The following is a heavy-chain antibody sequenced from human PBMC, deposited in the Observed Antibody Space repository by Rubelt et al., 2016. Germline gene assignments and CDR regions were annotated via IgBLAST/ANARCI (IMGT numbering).Heavy chain of an antibody. Sequence: QVQLQQWGAGLLKPSETLSLTCAVYGGSFSGYYWSWIRQPPGKGLEWIGESHHSGSPNSNPSLKSRVPISVDTSKNQFSLKLSSVSAADTTVYYCARGLARAAAARRRLWFDPWGQGTLVTVSS. D-gene: IGHD6-13*01. CDR3: ARGLARAAAARRRLWFDP. CDR1: GGSFSGYY. J-gene: IGHJ5*02. V-gene: IGHV4-34*01. CDR2: SHHSGSP.